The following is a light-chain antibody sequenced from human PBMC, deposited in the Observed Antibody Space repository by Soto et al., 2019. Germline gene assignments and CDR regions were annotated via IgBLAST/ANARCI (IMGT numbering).Light chain of an antibody. J-gene: IGKJ1*01. CDR1: QSVSSSY. CDR3: QQYGSLPGT. CDR2: GAS. V-gene: IGKV3-20*01. Sequence: EIVLTQSPGTLSLSPGERATLSCRASQSVSSSYLAWYQQKPGQAPRLLIYGASSRATGIPDRFSGSGSGTDFTLTISRLEPVDFAVYYCQQYGSLPGTFGQGTKVEIK.